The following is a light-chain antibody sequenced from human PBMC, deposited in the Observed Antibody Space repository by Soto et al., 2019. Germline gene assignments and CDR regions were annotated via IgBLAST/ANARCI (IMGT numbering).Light chain of an antibody. CDR1: QSVSSSY. Sequence: IVLTQSPGTLSLSPGERASLSCRASQSVSSSYLAWYQQKPGQAPRLLIYGASSRATGIPDRFSGSGSGTEFTLSISSLQSEDFAVYYCKQYKEWPPFTFGQGTRLEIK. CDR3: KQYKEWPPFT. CDR2: GAS. J-gene: IGKJ5*01. V-gene: IGKV3-20*01.